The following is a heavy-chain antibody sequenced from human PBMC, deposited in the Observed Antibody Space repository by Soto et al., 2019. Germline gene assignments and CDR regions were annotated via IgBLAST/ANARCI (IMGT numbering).Heavy chain of an antibody. Sequence: GGSLRLSCAASGFTFSDYYMSWIRQAPGKGLEWVSYISSSGSTIYYADSVKGRFTISRDNAKNSLCLQMNSLRAEDTAVYYCAKGIGWGDNWFDPWGQGTLVTVSS. J-gene: IGHJ5*02. CDR2: ISSSGSTI. V-gene: IGHV3-11*01. D-gene: IGHD6-19*01. CDR1: GFTFSDYY. CDR3: AKGIGWGDNWFDP.